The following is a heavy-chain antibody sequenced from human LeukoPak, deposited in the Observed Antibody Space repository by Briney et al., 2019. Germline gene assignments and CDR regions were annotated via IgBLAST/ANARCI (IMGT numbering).Heavy chain of an antibody. CDR1: GFTFSTYG. CDR3: AKTDIAVTDWYFDL. J-gene: IGHJ2*01. CDR2: VSYDGNNK. Sequence: GGSLRLSCAASGFTFSTYGMHWVRQAPGKGLEWVALVSYDGNNKYYADSVKGRLTISRDNSKNTLYLQMNSLRAEDTAVYYCAKTDIAVTDWYFDLWGRGTLVTVSS. D-gene: IGHD6-19*01. V-gene: IGHV3-30*18.